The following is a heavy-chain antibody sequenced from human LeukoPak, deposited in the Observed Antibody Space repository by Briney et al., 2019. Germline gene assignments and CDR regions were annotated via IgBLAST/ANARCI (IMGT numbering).Heavy chain of an antibody. CDR3: ARDPYSSAHFDY. CDR2: ISYDGSNK. V-gene: IGHV3-30*03. J-gene: IGHJ4*02. CDR1: GFTFSGYS. Sequence: GGSLRLSCAASGFTFSGYSMNWVRQAPGKGLEWVAVISYDGSNKYYVDSVKGRFTISRDNSKNTLYLQMNSLRAEDTAVYNCARDPYSSAHFDYWGQGTLVTVSS. D-gene: IGHD6-19*01.